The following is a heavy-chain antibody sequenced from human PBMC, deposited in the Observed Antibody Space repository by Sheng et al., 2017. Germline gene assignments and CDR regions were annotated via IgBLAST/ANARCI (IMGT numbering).Heavy chain of an antibody. Sequence: QVQLVESGGGVVQPGRSLRLSCAASGFTFSSYAMHWVRQAPGKGLEWVAVISYDGSNKYYADSVKGRFTISRDNSKNTLYLQMNSLRAEDTAVYYCASSEQQLVKKLYWYFDLWGRGTLVTVSS. V-gene: IGHV3-30*04. CDR1: GFTFSSYA. CDR3: ASSEQQLVKKLYWYFDL. J-gene: IGHJ2*01. CDR2: ISYDGSNK. D-gene: IGHD6-13*01.